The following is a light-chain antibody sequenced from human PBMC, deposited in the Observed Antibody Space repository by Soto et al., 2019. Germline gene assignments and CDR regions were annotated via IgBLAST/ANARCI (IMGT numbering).Light chain of an antibody. V-gene: IGKV1-33*01. CDR2: DAS. J-gene: IGKJ5*01. Sequence: IQMTQSPWARSAPAGGGGPSTFQASQDISNYLNWYQQKPGKAPKLLIYDASNLETGVPSRFSGSGSGTDFTFTISSLQPEDIATYYCQQYDNLPQTFGQGTQLEIK. CDR1: QDISNY. CDR3: QQYDNLPQT.